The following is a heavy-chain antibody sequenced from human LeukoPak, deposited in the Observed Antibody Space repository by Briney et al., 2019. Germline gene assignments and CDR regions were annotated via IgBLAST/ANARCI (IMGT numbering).Heavy chain of an antibody. V-gene: IGHV4-34*01. D-gene: IGHD6-19*01. CDR2: INHSGSP. CDR3: ASHAVAGTFDY. CDR1: GGSFSNYY. J-gene: IGHJ4*02. Sequence: SETLSLTCAVYGGSFSNYYWTWIRQAPGKGLEWIGEINHSGSPNYNPSLKSRVTISVDTSKNQFSLNLSSVTAADTAVYYCASHAVAGTFDYWGQGTLVTVSS.